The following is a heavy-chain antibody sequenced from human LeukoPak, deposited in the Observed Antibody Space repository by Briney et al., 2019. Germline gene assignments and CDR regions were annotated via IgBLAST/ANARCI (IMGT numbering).Heavy chain of an antibody. CDR2: ISSSSNYI. CDR1: GFTFSSDS. V-gene: IGHV3-21*01. D-gene: IGHD6-19*01. Sequence: GGYLRLSCAATGFTFSSDSMNWVRQASGKGLEWGSSISSSSNYIFYADSVKGRFTISRDNAKNSMYLQMNSLRVEDTAVYYCARGGVSIAVTGTGGFDYWGQGTLVTVSS. CDR3: ARGGVSIAVTGTGGFDY. J-gene: IGHJ4*02.